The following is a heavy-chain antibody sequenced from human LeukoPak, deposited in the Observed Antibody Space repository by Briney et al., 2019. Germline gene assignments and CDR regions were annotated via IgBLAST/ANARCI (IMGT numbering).Heavy chain of an antibody. CDR1: GFNVSSNY. J-gene: IGHJ4*02. Sequence: GGSLRLSCAASGFNVSSNYMSWVRQAPGKGLEWVAVIYSGGSTYYADSVKGRFTISRDNSKNTLYLQMNSLRAEDTAVYYCARMGYYDSSGYYQNFDYWGQGTLVTVSS. V-gene: IGHV3-66*01. CDR3: ARMGYYDSSGYYQNFDY. D-gene: IGHD3-22*01. CDR2: IYSGGST.